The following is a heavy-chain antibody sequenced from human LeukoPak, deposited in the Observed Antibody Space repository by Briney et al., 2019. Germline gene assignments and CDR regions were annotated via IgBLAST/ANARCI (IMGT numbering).Heavy chain of an antibody. CDR3: AREEYSSGWYDPRYFDY. D-gene: IGHD6-19*01. CDR2: IKQDGSEK. V-gene: IGHV3-7*01. J-gene: IGHJ4*02. Sequence: GGSLRLSCAASRFTFSSYWMTWVRQAPGKGLEWVANIKQDGSEKYYVDSVKGRFTISRDNAKKSLFLQMNSLRAEDTAVYYCAREEYSSGWYDPRYFDYWGQGTLVTVSS. CDR1: RFTFSSYW.